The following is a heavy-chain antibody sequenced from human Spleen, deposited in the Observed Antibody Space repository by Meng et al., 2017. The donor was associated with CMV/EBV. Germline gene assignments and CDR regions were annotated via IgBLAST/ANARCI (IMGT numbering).Heavy chain of an antibody. J-gene: IGHJ6*02. V-gene: IGHV3-33*06. CDR3: AKEMGYCSSTSCYLYYGMDV. Sequence: GESLKISCAASGFTFGFYGMHWVRQAPGKGLEWVAVIWYDGNKKYYADSVKGRFTISRDNSKNTLYLQMNSLRAEDTAVYYCAKEMGYCSSTSCYLYYGMDVWGQGTTVTVSS. CDR1: GFTFGFYG. CDR2: IWYDGNKK. D-gene: IGHD2-2*01.